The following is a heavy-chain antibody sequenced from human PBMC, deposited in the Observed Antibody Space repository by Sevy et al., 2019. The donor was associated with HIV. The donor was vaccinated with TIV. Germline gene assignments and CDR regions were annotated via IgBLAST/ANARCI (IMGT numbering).Heavy chain of an antibody. V-gene: IGHV4-4*07. CDR3: ARGLEYSSVSGASYYFDY. J-gene: IGHJ4*02. CDR1: GGSISSYY. D-gene: IGHD6-19*01. CDR2: IYTSGST. Sequence: SETLSLTCTVSGGSISSYYWSWIRQPAGKGLEWIGRIYTSGSTNYNPSLKSRVTMSVDTSKNQFYLKLSSVTAADTAVYYCARGLEYSSVSGASYYFDYWGQGTLVTVSS.